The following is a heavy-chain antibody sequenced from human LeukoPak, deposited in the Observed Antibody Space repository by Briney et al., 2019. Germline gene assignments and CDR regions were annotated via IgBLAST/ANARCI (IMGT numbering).Heavy chain of an antibody. CDR2: IRYDGSNK. V-gene: IGHV3-30*02. Sequence: PGGSLRLSFAASGFTFSSYGMHWVRQAPGKGLEWVAFIRYDGSNKYYADSVKGRYTISRDNSKNTLYLQMNSLRAEDTAVYYCAKDPTPITMVRGVIIGGFDYWGQGTLVTVSS. J-gene: IGHJ4*02. D-gene: IGHD3-10*01. CDR1: GFTFSSYG. CDR3: AKDPTPITMVRGVIIGGFDY.